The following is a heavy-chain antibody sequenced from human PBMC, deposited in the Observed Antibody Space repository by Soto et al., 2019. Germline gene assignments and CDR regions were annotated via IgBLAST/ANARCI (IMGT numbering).Heavy chain of an antibody. CDR3: FRDVGD. Sequence: QVQLVQSGAEVKKPGASVKVSCKVSGNIFTSQYMYWVRQAPGQGLEWMAMINPSGGRTSYAQMFQGRVTMTRDTSTSTVHMELSSLRSEDTAVYYCFRDVGDWGQGTLVTVSS. CDR1: GNIFTSQY. V-gene: IGHV1-46*03. J-gene: IGHJ4*02. D-gene: IGHD3-3*01. CDR2: INPSGGRT.